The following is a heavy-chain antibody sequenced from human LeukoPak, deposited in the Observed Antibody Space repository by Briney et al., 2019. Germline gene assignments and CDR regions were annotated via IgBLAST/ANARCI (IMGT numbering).Heavy chain of an antibody. V-gene: IGHV1-2*02. J-gene: IGHJ4*02. CDR2: INPYTGGT. CDR1: GYTFTDYY. CDR3: ARGWSGPYYFDY. D-gene: IGHD3-3*01. Sequence: ASVKVFCKASGYTFTDYYMHWVRQAPGQGLEWMAWINPYTGGTNYAQRFQGRVTMTRDTSISTAYMELNSLRSDDTAVYYCARGWSGPYYFDYWGQGTLVTVSS.